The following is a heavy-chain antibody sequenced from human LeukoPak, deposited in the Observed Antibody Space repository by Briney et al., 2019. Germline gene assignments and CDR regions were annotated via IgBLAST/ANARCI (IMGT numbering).Heavy chain of an antibody. J-gene: IGHJ4*02. D-gene: IGHD1-20*01. CDR3: ARDFNWNPDY. CDR2: ISYDGSNK. Sequence: GGSLRLSCAASGFTFSSYAMHWVRQAPGKGPEWVAVISYDGSNKYYADSVKGRFTISRDNSKNTLYLQMNSLRAEDTAVYYCARDFNWNPDYWGQGTLVTVSS. V-gene: IGHV3-30*01. CDR1: GFTFSSYA.